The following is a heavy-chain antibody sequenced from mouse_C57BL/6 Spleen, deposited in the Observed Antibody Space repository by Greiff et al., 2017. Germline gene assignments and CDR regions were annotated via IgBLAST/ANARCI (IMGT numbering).Heavy chain of an antibody. D-gene: IGHD1-1*01. CDR2: IYPGDGDT. CDR3: ARSYGSSYWYFDV. V-gene: IGHV1-82*01. Sequence: QVQLQQSGPELVKPGPSVKISCKASGYAFSSSWMNWVKQRPGKGLEWIGRIYPGDGDTNYNGKFKGKATLTADKSSSTAYMQLSSLTSEDSAVYFGARSYGSSYWYFDVWGTGTTVTVSS. J-gene: IGHJ1*03. CDR1: GYAFSSSW.